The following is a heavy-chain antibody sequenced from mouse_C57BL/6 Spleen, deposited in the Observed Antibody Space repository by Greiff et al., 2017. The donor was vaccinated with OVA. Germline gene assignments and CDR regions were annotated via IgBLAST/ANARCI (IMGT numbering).Heavy chain of an antibody. CDR1: GYSITSGYY. Sequence: EVKLEESGPGLVKPSQSLSLTCSVTGYSITSGYYWNWIRQFPGNKLEWMGYISYDGSNNYNPSLKNRISITRDTSKNQFFLKLNSVTTEDTATYYCARKNLPGAMDYWGQGTSGTVSS. CDR3: ARKNLPGAMDY. D-gene: IGHD2-1*01. CDR2: ISYDGSN. J-gene: IGHJ4*01. V-gene: IGHV3-6*01.